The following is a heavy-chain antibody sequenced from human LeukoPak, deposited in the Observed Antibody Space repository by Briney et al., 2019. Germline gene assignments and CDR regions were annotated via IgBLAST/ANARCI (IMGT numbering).Heavy chain of an antibody. CDR2: IYHSGST. D-gene: IGHD2-2*01. CDR3: ARDSRSGSSTRYYFDY. J-gene: IGHJ4*02. V-gene: IGHV4-30-2*01. Sequence: SETLSLTCTVSGGSISSGGYYWSWIRQPPGKGLEWIGYIYHSGSTYNPSLKSRVTISVDRSKNQFSLKLSSVTAADTAVYYCARDSRSGSSTRYYFDYWGQGTLVTVSS. CDR1: GGSISSGGYY.